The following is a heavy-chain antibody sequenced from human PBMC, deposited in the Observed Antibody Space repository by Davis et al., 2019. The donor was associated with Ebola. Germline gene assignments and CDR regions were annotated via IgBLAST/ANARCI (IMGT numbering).Heavy chain of an antibody. V-gene: IGHV1-2*04. D-gene: IGHD3-10*01. CDR3: ARAITMVQGVIGL. CDR2: INPNSGGT. Sequence: ASVTVSCKASGYTFTGHYMHWVRQAPGQGLEWMGWINPNSGGTNYAQKFQRWVTMTRDTSISTAYMELSRLRSDDTAVYYCARAITMVQGVIGLWGQGTLVTVSS. CDR1: GYTFTGHY. J-gene: IGHJ4*02.